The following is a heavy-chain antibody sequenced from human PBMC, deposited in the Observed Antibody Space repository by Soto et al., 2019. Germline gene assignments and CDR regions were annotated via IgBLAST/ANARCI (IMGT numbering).Heavy chain of an antibody. CDR3: ARGDSTDCSNGVCSFFYNHDMDV. V-gene: IGHV1-2*04. D-gene: IGHD2-8*01. J-gene: IGHJ6*02. CDR2: INPKSGGT. CDR1: GYSFTDYH. Sequence: ASVKVSCKASGYSFTDYHIHWVRQAPGQGLGWLGRINPKSGGTSTAQKFQGWVTMTTDTSISTASMELTRLTSDDTAIYYCARGDSTDCSNGVCSFFYNHDMDVWGQGTTVTVSS.